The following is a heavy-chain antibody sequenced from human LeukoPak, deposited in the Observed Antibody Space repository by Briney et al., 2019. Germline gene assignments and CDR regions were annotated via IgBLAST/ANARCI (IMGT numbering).Heavy chain of an antibody. CDR2: ISGSGGTT. CDR3: AKDGEATQHALDI. V-gene: IGHV3-23*01. D-gene: IGHD6-13*01. J-gene: IGHJ3*02. CDR1: GFNFRAYA. Sequence: GGSLRLSCAASGFNFRAYAMTWVRQAPGKGLDWVSGISGSGGTTYYADSVRGRFTISRDNSKNTVYLQLNNLTAEDTAVYYCAKDGEATQHALDIWGHGTMVTVSS.